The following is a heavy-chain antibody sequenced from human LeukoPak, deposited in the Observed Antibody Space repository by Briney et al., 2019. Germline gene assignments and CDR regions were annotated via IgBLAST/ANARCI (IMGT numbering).Heavy chain of an antibody. J-gene: IGHJ4*02. V-gene: IGHV5-51*01. CDR2: IYPDDSES. CDR3: TRRSLYCSSTNCYDY. Sequence: GESLKISCKGSGYSCTNYWIGWVRQMPGKGLEWMGIIYPDDSESRYSPSFEGQVTISADKSISTAYLQWSSLKASDTAMYYCTRRSLYCSSTNCYDYWGQGTLVTVSS. CDR1: GYSCTNYW. D-gene: IGHD2-2*01.